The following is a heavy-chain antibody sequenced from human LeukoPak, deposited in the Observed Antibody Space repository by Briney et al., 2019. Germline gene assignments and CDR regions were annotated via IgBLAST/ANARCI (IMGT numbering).Heavy chain of an antibody. J-gene: IGHJ5*02. CDR2: IYSGGST. Sequence: PGGSLRLSGAASGFTVSSNYMSWVRQAPGKGLEWVSVIYSGGSTYYADSVKGRFTISRDNSKNTLYLQMNSLRAEDTAVYYCAREAGIAARPSRWFDPWGQGTLVTVSS. CDR1: GFTVSSNY. D-gene: IGHD6-6*01. CDR3: AREAGIAARPSRWFDP. V-gene: IGHV3-66*02.